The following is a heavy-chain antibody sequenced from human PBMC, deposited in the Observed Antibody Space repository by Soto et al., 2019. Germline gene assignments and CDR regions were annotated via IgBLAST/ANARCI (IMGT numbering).Heavy chain of an antibody. CDR2: AYHNGLT. CDR3: ARDAAVPGESDRFDY. D-gene: IGHD6-19*01. Sequence: QVQLQESGPGLVKPSGTLSLTCTVSGESVTSNVWWSWVRQPPGKGLEWIGEAYHNGLTDYNPSLKSRVTMSVDTTKNEFSLKFTSLTAADTAIYYCARDAAVPGESDRFDYWGQGTLVTVSS. V-gene: IGHV4-4*02. CDR1: GESVTSNVW. J-gene: IGHJ4*02.